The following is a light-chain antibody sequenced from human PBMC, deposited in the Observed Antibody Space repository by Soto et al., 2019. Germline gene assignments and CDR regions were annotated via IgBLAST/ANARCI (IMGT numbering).Light chain of an antibody. CDR3: SSFTVSGPI. J-gene: IGLJ2*01. Sequence: QSVLTQPASVSGSPGQSITISCTGTSSDVGGYNYVSWYQQHPGKAPKLMIYDVTIRPSGVSARFSGSKSGNTASLTISGLQDEDEADYYCSSFTVSGPIFGGGTKLTVL. V-gene: IGLV2-14*03. CDR1: SSDVGGYNY. CDR2: DVT.